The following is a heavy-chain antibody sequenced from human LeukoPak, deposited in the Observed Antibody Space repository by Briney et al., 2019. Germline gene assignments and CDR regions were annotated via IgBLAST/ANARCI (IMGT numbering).Heavy chain of an antibody. Sequence: PSETLSLTCAVYGGSFSGYYWSWIRQPPGKGLEWIGEINHSGSTNYNPSLKSRVTISVDTSKNQCSLKLSSVTAADTAVYYCARVVVVVAATHIDYWGQGTLVTVSS. V-gene: IGHV4-34*01. CDR3: ARVVVVVAATHIDY. J-gene: IGHJ4*02. D-gene: IGHD2-15*01. CDR1: GGSFSGYY. CDR2: INHSGST.